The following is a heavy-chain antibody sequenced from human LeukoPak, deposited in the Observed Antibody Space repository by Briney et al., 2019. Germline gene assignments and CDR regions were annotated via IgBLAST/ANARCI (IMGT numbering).Heavy chain of an antibody. CDR3: AKGSSDSRPYYFDY. Sequence: GGSLRLSCVASGFTFSDYYMSWIRQAPGKGLEWVSYISSSGSSISYADSVKGRFTISRDNAKNSLYLQMDSLRAEDTAVYYCAKGSSDSRPYYFDYWGQGTLVTVSS. J-gene: IGHJ4*02. CDR2: ISSSGSSI. D-gene: IGHD3-22*01. CDR1: GFTFSDYY. V-gene: IGHV3-11*01.